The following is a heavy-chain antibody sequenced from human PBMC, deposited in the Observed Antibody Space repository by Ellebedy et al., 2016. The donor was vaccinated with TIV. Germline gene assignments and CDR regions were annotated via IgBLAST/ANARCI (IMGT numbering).Heavy chain of an antibody. J-gene: IGHJ4*02. CDR2: INAGNGNT. Sequence: ASVKVSCXASGYTFTSYAMHWVRQAPGQRLEWMGWINAGNGNTKYSQKFQGRVTITRDTSASTAYMELSSLRSEDTAVYYCARVDPYYYDSYYFDYWGQGTLVTVSS. D-gene: IGHD3-22*01. V-gene: IGHV1-3*01. CDR3: ARVDPYYYDSYYFDY. CDR1: GYTFTSYA.